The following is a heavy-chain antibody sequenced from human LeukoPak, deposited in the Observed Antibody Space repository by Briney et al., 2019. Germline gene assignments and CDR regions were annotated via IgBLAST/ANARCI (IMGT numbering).Heavy chain of an antibody. V-gene: IGHV1-2*06. Sequence: ASVKVSCKTSGYIFTGYYIHWVRQAPRQGLEWLGRINPNTGGTDFAQKFQGRVTLTRDTSITTAYMDLTKLTSDDSAVYYCVSDSGRAAANRWGQGTLVTVSS. CDR3: VSDSGRAAANR. J-gene: IGHJ4*02. CDR1: GYIFTGYY. CDR2: INPNTGGT. D-gene: IGHD6-13*01.